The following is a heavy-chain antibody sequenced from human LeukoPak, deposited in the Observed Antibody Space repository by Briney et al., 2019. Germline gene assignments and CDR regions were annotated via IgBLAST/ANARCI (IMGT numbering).Heavy chain of an antibody. CDR1: GGSISSYY. D-gene: IGHD6-19*01. Sequence: PSETLSLTCTVSGGSISSYYWSWIRQPAGKGLEWIGRLYTSGSTNYNPSLKSRVTMSVDTSKNQFSLKLSSVTAADTAVYYCARTAYSSGWYSTTFDYWGQGTLVTVSS. V-gene: IGHV4-4*07. J-gene: IGHJ4*02. CDR2: LYTSGST. CDR3: ARTAYSSGWYSTTFDY.